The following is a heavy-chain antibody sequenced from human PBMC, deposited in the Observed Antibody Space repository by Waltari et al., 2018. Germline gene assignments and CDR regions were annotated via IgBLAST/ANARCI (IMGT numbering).Heavy chain of an antibody. CDR3: ARVVGSGMSYRFDY. CDR2: INHSGNT. J-gene: IGHJ4*02. D-gene: IGHD3-10*01. CDR1: GGSITGYY. V-gene: IGHV4-34*01. Sequence: QVQLQQWGAGLLKPSETLSLTCVVYGGSITGYYWSWIRQPPGKGLEWIGEINHSGNTNYNPSLKRRVTISEATSNNQFSLKLNSVTAADTAVYYCARVVGSGMSYRFDYWGQGTLVTVSS.